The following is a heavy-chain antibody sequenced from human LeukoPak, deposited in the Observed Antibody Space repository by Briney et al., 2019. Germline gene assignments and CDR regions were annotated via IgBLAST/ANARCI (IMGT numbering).Heavy chain of an antibody. CDR2: ISAYNGNT. J-gene: IGHJ4*02. Sequence: ASVKVSCKASGYSFTSYGISWVRQAPGQGLEWMGWISAYNGNTNYAQRLQGRVTMTTDTSTSTAYLELRSLTSDDTAVYYCARVPSGGPFDYWGQGTLVTVSS. D-gene: IGHD2-15*01. CDR1: GYSFTSYG. CDR3: ARVPSGGPFDY. V-gene: IGHV1-18*01.